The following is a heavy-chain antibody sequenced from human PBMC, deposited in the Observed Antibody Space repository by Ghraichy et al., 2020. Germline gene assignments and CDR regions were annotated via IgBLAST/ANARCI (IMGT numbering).Heavy chain of an antibody. Sequence: LTCVVSGFTVSSKYMNWVRQAPGKGLEWVSIIYRDGSPYYADSVKGRFTISRDNSKNTLYLQMNSLRGEDTAVYYCARGNGYFDSWGQGNLVTVSS. V-gene: IGHV3-53*01. CDR3: ARGNGYFDS. CDR1: GFTVSSKY. J-gene: IGHJ4*02. CDR2: IYRDGSP.